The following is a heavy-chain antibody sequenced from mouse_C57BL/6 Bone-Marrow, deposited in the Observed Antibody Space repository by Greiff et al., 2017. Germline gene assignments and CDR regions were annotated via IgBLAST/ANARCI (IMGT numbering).Heavy chain of an antibody. CDR3: AREGDLSWFAY. D-gene: IGHD3-3*01. V-gene: IGHV1-50*01. CDR2: IDPSDSYT. CDR1: GYTFTSYW. Sequence: QVQLQQPGAELVKPGASVKLSCKASGYTFTSYWMQWVKQRPGQGLEWVGEIDPSDSYTNYNQKFKGKATLTVDTSSSTAYMQLSSLTSEDSAVYYCAREGDLSWFAYWGQGTRVTVSA. J-gene: IGHJ3*01.